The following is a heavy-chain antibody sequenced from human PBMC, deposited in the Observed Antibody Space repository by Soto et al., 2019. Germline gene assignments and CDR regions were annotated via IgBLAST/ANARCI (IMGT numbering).Heavy chain of an antibody. D-gene: IGHD6-19*01. CDR3: AGMPYTSGLRFDP. Sequence: TLSLTCNMSGDSYSISTYSWSWIRQPPGKALQWIGFIYQSGVTSYNPSLASRVSISLDRSNNQCSLKLKSVTAADTDVYFCAGMPYTSGLRFDPWGPGTLVTVSS. J-gene: IGHJ5*02. V-gene: IGHV4-30-2*01. CDR2: IYQSGVT. CDR1: GDSYSISTYS.